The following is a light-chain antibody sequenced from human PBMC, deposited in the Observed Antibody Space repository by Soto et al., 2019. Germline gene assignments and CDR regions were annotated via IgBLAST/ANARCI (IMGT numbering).Light chain of an antibody. V-gene: IGKV3-20*01. Sequence: EIVLTQSPGTLSLSPGERATLSCRASQSVGSNYLAWYQQKPGQAPRLIIYGASSRAAVIPDRCSGSWCGTDFTLTISRLEPEDFALYYWQHYSGSPRVAFGQGTKVETK. CDR1: QSVGSNY. CDR3: QHYSGSPRVA. CDR2: GAS. J-gene: IGKJ1*01.